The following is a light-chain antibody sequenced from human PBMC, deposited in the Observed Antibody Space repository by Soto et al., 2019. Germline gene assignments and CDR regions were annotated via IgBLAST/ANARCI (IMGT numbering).Light chain of an antibody. CDR3: SSYTSSSTYV. CDR1: SSDVGGYNY. CDR2: EVS. Sequence: QSVLTQPASVSGSPGQPITISCTGTSSDVGGYNYVSWYQQHTGKAPKLMIYEVSNRPAGVSNRFSGSKSGNTASLTISGLQAEDEADYYCSSYTSSSTYVFGTGTKVTVL. J-gene: IGLJ1*01. V-gene: IGLV2-14*01.